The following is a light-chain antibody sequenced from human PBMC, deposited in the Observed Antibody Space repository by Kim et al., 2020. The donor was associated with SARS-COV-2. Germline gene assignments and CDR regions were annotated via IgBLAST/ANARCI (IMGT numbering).Light chain of an antibody. CDR2: DTM. V-gene: IGLV7-46*01. CDR1: TGAVTSGHY. J-gene: IGLJ3*02. Sequence: QAVVTQEPSLTVSPGATLTLTCASSTGAVTSGHYPYWFQQKPGQAPRTLISDTMKKQSWTPARFSGSLLGGKAALTLSGAQPEDEGDYYCLLSYSGARVFGGGTKLTVL. CDR3: LLSYSGARV.